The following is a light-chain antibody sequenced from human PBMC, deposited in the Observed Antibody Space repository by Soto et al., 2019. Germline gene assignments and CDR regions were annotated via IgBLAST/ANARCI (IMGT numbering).Light chain of an antibody. CDR3: SSYTSITTYV. V-gene: IGLV2-14*02. CDR1: SSDIGSHNL. CDR2: EVA. Sequence: QSALTQPASVSGSPGQSITISCAGTSSDIGSHNLVSWYQHHPDKAPKLLIYEVADRPSGVSDRFSGSKSGNTASLTISGLRAEDGADYYCSSYTSITTYVFGTGTKVTVL. J-gene: IGLJ1*01.